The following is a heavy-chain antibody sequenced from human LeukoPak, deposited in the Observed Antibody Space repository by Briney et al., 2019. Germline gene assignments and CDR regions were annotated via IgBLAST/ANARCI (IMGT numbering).Heavy chain of an antibody. CDR1: GGTFSSYA. D-gene: IGHD3-22*01. J-gene: IGHJ5*02. CDR2: IIPILGIA. V-gene: IGHV1-69*04. Sequence: ASVKVSCTASGGTFSSYAISWVRQAPGQGLEWMGRIIPILGIANYAQKFQGRVTITADKSTSTAYMELSSLRSEDTAVYYCARDLYDSSGLSPWFDPWGQGTLVTVSS. CDR3: ARDLYDSSGLSPWFDP.